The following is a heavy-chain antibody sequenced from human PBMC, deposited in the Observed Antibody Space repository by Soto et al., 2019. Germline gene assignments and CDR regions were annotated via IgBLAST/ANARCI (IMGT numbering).Heavy chain of an antibody. Sequence: GESLNISCKTSGDSFTTDWISWVRQMPGKGLEWMGVIYPGDFRIRYSPSFQGQVTISVDKSINTAYLRWSSLKASDTAMYQCETRRLLSPESRPWGLGTLVTVSS. CDR2: IYPGDFRI. J-gene: IGHJ5*02. V-gene: IGHV5-51*01. CDR1: GDSFTTDW. CDR3: ETRRLLSPESRP. D-gene: IGHD3-10*01.